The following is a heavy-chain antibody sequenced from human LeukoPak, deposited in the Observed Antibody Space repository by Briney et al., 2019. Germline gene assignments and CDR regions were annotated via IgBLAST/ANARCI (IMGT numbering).Heavy chain of an antibody. Sequence: SGPTLVNPSQTLTLTCTFSGFSLSTSGVGVGWIRQPPGKALEWLALIYWNDDKRYSPSLKSRLTITKDTSKNQVVLTMTNMDPVDTATYYCAHSRIAAAGTIYYFDYWGQGTLVTVSS. CDR2: IYWNDDK. CDR1: GFSLSTSGVG. CDR3: AHSRIAAAGTIYYFDY. J-gene: IGHJ4*02. D-gene: IGHD6-13*01. V-gene: IGHV2-5*01.